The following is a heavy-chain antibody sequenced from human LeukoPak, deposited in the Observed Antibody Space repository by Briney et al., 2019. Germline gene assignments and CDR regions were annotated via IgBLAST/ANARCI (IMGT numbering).Heavy chain of an antibody. CDR1: GYTFTSYG. CDR3: ARASRVVRGVYYYGMDV. J-gene: IGHJ6*02. D-gene: IGHD2-15*01. V-gene: IGHV1-8*01. Sequence: ASVKVSCKASGYTFTSYGINWVRQATGQGLEWMGWMNPNSGKTGYAQKFQGRVTMTRNTSISTAYMELSSLRSEDTAVYYCARASRVVRGVYYYGMDVWGQGTTVTVSS. CDR2: MNPNSGKT.